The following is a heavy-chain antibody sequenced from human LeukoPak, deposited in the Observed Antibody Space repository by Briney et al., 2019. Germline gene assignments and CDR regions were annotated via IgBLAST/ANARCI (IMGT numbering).Heavy chain of an antibody. Sequence: GGSLRLSCAASGFTFSRYAMHWVRQAPGKGLEWVTVIWYDGSNENYADFVKGRFTISRDNSKNTLYLQMNSLRAEDTAVYYCVRNTVTDDGFDIWGQGTMVTVSP. J-gene: IGHJ3*02. CDR3: VRNTVTDDGFDI. CDR1: GFTFSRYA. V-gene: IGHV3-33*01. D-gene: IGHD4-17*01. CDR2: IWYDGSNE.